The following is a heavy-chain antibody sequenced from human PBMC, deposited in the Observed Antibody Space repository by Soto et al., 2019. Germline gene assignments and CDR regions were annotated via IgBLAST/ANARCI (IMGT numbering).Heavy chain of an antibody. D-gene: IGHD1-26*01. CDR3: ARAPRDNHYYRH. J-gene: IGHJ4*02. V-gene: IGHV4-39*01. CDR1: GGSISSSSHY. CDR2: IYYSGST. Sequence: SETLSLTCTVSGGSISSSSHYWGWIRQPPGKGLEWIGSIYYSGSTYYNPSLKSRVTTSVDTSKNQFSLKLSSVTAADTAVYYCARAPRDNHYYRHWGQGTLVTVSS.